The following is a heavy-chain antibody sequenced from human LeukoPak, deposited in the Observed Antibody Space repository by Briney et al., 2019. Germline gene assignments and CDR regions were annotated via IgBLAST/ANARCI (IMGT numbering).Heavy chain of an antibody. V-gene: IGHV3-23*01. CDR2: ISGSGGST. D-gene: IGHD2-2*01. CDR3: AKAKVVVVPAAMIDY. Sequence: QSGGSLRLSCAASGFTFSNAWMSWVRQAPGKGLEWVSAISGSGGSTYYADSVKGRFTISRDNSKNTLYLQMNSLRAEDTAVYYCAKAKVVVVPAAMIDYWGQGTLVTVSS. J-gene: IGHJ4*02. CDR1: GFTFSNAW.